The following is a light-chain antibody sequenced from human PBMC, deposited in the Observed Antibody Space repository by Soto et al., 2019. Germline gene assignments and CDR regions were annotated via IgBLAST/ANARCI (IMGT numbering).Light chain of an antibody. CDR1: NSKIGSNY. V-gene: IGLV1-47*01. Sequence: QSVLTQPPSASGTPGQGVTLSCSGSNSKIGSNYVHWYQHLPGTAPKLPIYRNNHRPSGVTDRFFGSKSGTSASLAISGLRSEDEADYYCAAWDDSLSGFYVFGTGTKVTVL. CDR3: AAWDDSLSGFYV. CDR2: RNN. J-gene: IGLJ1*01.